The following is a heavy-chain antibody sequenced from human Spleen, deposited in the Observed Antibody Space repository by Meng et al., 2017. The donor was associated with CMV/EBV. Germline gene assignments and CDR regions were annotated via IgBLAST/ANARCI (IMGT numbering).Heavy chain of an antibody. CDR2: ISSSSSYT. V-gene: IGHV3-11*06. D-gene: IGHD6-13*01. CDR3: ARGDIAAAAPFDY. J-gene: IGHJ4*02. Sequence: QVQXVESGXXXVKPGGSXRLSCAASGFTFSDYYMSWIRQAPGKGLEWVSYISSSSSYTNYADSVKGRFTISRDNSKNTLYLQMNSLRAEDTAVYYCARGDIAAAAPFDYWGQGTLVTVSS. CDR1: GFTFSDYY.